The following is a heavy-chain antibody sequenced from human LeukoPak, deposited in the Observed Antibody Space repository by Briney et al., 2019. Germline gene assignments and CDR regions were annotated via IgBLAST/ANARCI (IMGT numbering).Heavy chain of an antibody. V-gene: IGHV4-39*01. CDR2: ISYSGNT. J-gene: IGHJ4*02. CDR3: ASIAVAGHRYFDY. D-gene: IGHD6-19*01. Sequence: SETLSLTCSLSGGSISSSSYSWGWIRQPPGKGLEWIGSISYSGNTYYNPSLKSRLTISVDTSKNQFSLKLSSVTAADTTVYYCASIAVAGHRYFDYWGQGTLVTVSS. CDR1: GGSISSSSYS.